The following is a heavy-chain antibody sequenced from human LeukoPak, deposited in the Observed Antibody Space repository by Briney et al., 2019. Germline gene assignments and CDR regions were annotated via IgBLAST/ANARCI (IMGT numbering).Heavy chain of an antibody. V-gene: IGHV3-7*03. CDR3: ARPPGGDIVVVPAGD. CDR1: GFTFSSYW. D-gene: IGHD2-2*01. J-gene: IGHJ4*02. CDR2: IKQDGSEK. Sequence: GGSLRLSCAASGFTFSSYWMSWVRQAPGKGLEWVANIKQDGSEKYYVDSVKGRFTISRDNAKNSLYLQMKSLRAEDTAVYYCARPPGGDIVVVPAGDWGQGTLVTVSS.